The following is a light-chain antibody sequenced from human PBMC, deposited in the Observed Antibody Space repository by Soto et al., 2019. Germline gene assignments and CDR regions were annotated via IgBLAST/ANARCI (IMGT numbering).Light chain of an antibody. CDR1: SSDVGSYNL. Sequence: LTQPASVSGSPGHSITISCTGTSSDVGSYNLVSWYQQHPGKAPKLMIYEGSKRPSGVSNRFSGSKSGNTASLTISGLQAEDEADYYCCSYAGSSTYVFGTGTKVTVL. J-gene: IGLJ1*01. CDR2: EGS. V-gene: IGLV2-23*01. CDR3: CSYAGSSTYV.